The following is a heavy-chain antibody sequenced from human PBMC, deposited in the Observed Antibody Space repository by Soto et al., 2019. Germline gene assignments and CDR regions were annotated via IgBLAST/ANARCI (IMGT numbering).Heavy chain of an antibody. CDR2: ISSSSSYI. J-gene: IGHJ5*02. Sequence: PGGSLRLSCAASGFSFSSYSMDWVRQAPGKGLEWVSSISSSSSYIYYADSVKGRFTISRDNAKSSLYLQMNSLRAEDTAVYYCARDMARSTSAFDPWGQGTLVTVSS. CDR1: GFSFSSYS. CDR3: ARDMARSTSAFDP. D-gene: IGHD1-26*01. V-gene: IGHV3-21*01.